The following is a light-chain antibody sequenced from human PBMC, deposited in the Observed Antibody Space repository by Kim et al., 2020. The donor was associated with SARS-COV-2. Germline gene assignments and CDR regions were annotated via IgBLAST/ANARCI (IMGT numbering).Light chain of an antibody. CDR2: GKN. J-gene: IGLJ3*02. CDR3: NSRDSSGNHWV. CDR1: SLRSYY. V-gene: IGLV3-19*01. Sequence: SSELTQDSAVSVALGQTVRITCQGDSLRSYYASWYQQKPGQAPVLVIYGKNNRPSGIPDRSSGSSSGNTASLTITGAQAEDEADYYCNSRDSSGNHWVFG.